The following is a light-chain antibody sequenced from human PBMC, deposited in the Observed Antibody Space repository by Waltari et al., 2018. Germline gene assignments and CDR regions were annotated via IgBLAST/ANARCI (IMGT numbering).Light chain of an antibody. Sequence: DIVMTQSPDSLPVSLGERATINCRSSQSVLYNSNNKNYLAWYKQKAGQPPRLLIYWASTRESGVPDRFSGSGSGTDFTLTISSLQAEDVALYYCQQYYSTPWTFGQGTKVEIK. CDR3: QQYYSTPWT. V-gene: IGKV4-1*01. J-gene: IGKJ1*01. CDR2: WAS. CDR1: QSVLYNSNNKNY.